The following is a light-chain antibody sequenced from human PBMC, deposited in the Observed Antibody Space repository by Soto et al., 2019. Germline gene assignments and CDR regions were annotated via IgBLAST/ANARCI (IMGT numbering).Light chain of an antibody. CDR1: QEITRW. CDR2: SAS. V-gene: IGKV1-12*01. J-gene: IGKJ3*01. Sequence: DIQMTQSPSSVSASVGDRITITCRASQEITRWLAWHQQKPGQAPNLLIFSASTLNGGVPSRFSGSGSGTDFTLTITNVQPEDVAIYYCQQGHSFPLTFGPGTKVDLK. CDR3: QQGHSFPLT.